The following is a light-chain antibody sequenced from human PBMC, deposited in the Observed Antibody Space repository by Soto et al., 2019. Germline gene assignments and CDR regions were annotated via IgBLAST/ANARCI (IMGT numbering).Light chain of an antibody. CDR3: TSYASSSTPVV. Sequence: QSVLTQPASVSGSPGQSITLSCTGTSSDIGGYDYVSWYQRYPGKAPRLIIYDVNNRHSGVSNRFSGSRSGNTATLTISGLEAEDEADDYCTSYASSSTPVVFGGGTKVTVL. J-gene: IGLJ2*01. CDR2: DVN. V-gene: IGLV2-14*01. CDR1: SSDIGGYDY.